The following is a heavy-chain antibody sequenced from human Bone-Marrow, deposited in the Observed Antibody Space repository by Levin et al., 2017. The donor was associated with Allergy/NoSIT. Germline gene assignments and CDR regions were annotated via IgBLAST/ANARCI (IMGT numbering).Heavy chain of an antibody. J-gene: IGHJ4*02. Sequence: GGSLRLSCKASGYTFKTYAIHWVRQAPGQRLEWMGWINAGDGKSEYSQKFQRRVTITRDTSASPAYMERSRRRSEDTAVYYCARGRGNYYVDYWGQGALVTVSS. CDR1: GYTFKTYA. CDR3: ARGRGNYYVDY. V-gene: IGHV1-3*01. CDR2: INAGDGKS. D-gene: IGHD3-16*01.